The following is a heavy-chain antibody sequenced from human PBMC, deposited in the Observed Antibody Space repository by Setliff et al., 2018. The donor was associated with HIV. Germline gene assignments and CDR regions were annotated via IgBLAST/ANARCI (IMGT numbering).Heavy chain of an antibody. CDR1: GGTFSSYA. CDR3: ARDASAPPLNWFDP. V-gene: IGHV1-69*13. Sequence: ASVKVSCKASGGTFSSYAISWVRQAPGQGLEWMGRIIPIFDTPNYAQKCRGRVTITADESTGTVYMELTSLRSEDTAVYYCARDASAPPLNWFDPWGQGTLVTVSS. CDR2: IIPIFDTP. J-gene: IGHJ5*02.